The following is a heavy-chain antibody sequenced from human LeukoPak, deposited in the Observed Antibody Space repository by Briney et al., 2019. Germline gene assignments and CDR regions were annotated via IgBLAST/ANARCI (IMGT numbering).Heavy chain of an antibody. CDR3: VRDHCSGGSCYRDCYYYYMDV. CDR2: IYTSGST. V-gene: IGHV4-61*02. D-gene: IGHD2-15*01. J-gene: IGHJ6*03. Sequence: PSQTLSLTCTVSGGSISSGSYYWSWIRQPAGKGLEWIGRIYTSGSTNYNPPLKSRVTISVDTSKNQFSLKLSSVTAADTAVYYCVRDHCSGGSCYRDCYYYYMDVWGKGTTVTVSS. CDR1: GGSISSGSYY.